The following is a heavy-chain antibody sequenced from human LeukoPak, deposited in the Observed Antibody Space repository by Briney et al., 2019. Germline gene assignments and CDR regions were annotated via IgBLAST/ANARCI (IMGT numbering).Heavy chain of an antibody. CDR3: AKGPGRVLGPHFDY. D-gene: IGHD4/OR15-4a*01. V-gene: IGHV3-30*18. J-gene: IGHJ4*02. CDR1: GFTFSSYG. Sequence: SGGSLRLSCAASGFTFSSYGMHWVRQAPGKGLEWVAVISYDGSNKYYADSVKGRFTISRDNSKNTLYLQMNSLRAEDTAVYYCAKGPGRVLGPHFDYWGQGTLVTVSS. CDR2: ISYDGSNK.